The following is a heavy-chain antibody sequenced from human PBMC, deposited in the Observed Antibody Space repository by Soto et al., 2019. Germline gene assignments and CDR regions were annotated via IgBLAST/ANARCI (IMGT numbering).Heavy chain of an antibody. D-gene: IGHD5-12*01. Sequence: QVQLVQSGADLKKPGASVKVSCKASNYTFSNYGVSWVRQAPGQGLEWMGWISAYHGNTNYAQKLQGGVTMTTDRSTSTAHMELRSLRSDDTAVYYCIFSGYDYDYWGQGTLVTVSS. CDR3: IFSGYDYDY. CDR1: NYTFSNYG. J-gene: IGHJ4*02. CDR2: ISAYHGNT. V-gene: IGHV1-18*01.